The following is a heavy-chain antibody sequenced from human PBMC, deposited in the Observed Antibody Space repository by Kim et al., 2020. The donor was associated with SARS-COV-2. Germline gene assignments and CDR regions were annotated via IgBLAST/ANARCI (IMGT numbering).Heavy chain of an antibody. J-gene: IGHJ4*02. V-gene: IGHV1-18*04. CDR2: ISAYNGNT. Sequence: ASVKVSCKASGYTFTSYGISWVRQAPGQGLEWMGWISAYNGNTNYAQKLQGRVTMTTDTSTSTAYMELRSLRSDDTAVYYCARWNRGSEQQLVPNFDYWGQGTLVTVSS. CDR3: ARWNRGSEQQLVPNFDY. D-gene: IGHD6-13*01. CDR1: GYTFTSYG.